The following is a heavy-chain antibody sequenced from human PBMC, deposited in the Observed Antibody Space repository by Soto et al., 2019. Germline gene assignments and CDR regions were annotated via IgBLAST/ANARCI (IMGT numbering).Heavy chain of an antibody. CDR2: IGAYNDDT. CDR1: GYTFSTYG. CDR3: ARDWKGAEGFDP. Sequence: QVQLVQTGPEVKKPGASVKVSCKASGYTFSTYGFSWVRQAPGQGLEWMGRIGAYNDDTNYAQNFQGRVTMTTDTSTTTSYMELRSLRSDDTAVYFCARDWKGAEGFDPWGHGTLVTVSS. D-gene: IGHD1-1*01. V-gene: IGHV1-18*01. J-gene: IGHJ5*02.